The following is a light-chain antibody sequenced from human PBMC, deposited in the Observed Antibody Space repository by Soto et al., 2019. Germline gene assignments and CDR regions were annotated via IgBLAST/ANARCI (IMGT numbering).Light chain of an antibody. Sequence: SSELTQPPSVSVAPGQTSSITCWGSNIGSKSVQWYRQKPGQAPLLVVNDDSDRPSGIPERFSGSNSGNTATLTISRVEAGDEADYYCQVWDNTNDHPVYVFGTGTKLTVL. CDR3: QVWDNTNDHPVYV. J-gene: IGLJ1*01. V-gene: IGLV3-21*02. CDR1: NIGSKS. CDR2: DDS.